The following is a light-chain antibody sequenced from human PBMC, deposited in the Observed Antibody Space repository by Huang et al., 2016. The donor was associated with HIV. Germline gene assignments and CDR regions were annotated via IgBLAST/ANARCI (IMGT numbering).Light chain of an antibody. CDR1: QSISSN. V-gene: IGKV3-15*01. CDR3: QQYNNRYT. Sequence: IVMTQSPATLSVSPGVRATLSYRASQSISSNLAWYQQKPGQAPRLLIYGASTRATGIPARFSGSGSGTEFTLTISSLQSEDFAVYYCQQYNNRYTFGQGTKLEIK. CDR2: GAS. J-gene: IGKJ2*01.